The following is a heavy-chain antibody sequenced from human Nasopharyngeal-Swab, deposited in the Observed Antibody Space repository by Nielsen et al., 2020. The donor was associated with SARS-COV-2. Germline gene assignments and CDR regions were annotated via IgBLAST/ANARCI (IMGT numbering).Heavy chain of an antibody. CDR3: ARLGGSWYDGIGY. CDR1: GFTFSSYS. V-gene: IGHV3-21*01. D-gene: IGHD6-13*01. CDR2: ISSSSSYI. J-gene: IGHJ4*02. Sequence: GESLKISCAASGFTFSSYSMNWVRQAPGKGLEWVSSISSSSSYIYYADSVKGRFTISRDNAKNSLYLQMNSLRAEDTAAYYCARLGGSWYDGIGYWGQGTLVTVSS.